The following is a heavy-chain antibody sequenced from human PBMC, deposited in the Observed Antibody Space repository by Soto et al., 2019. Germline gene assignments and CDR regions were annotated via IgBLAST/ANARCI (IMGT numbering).Heavy chain of an antibody. D-gene: IGHD3-16*01. Sequence: QVQLVESGGGVVQPGRSLRLSCAASGFTFSSYGMHWVRQAPGKGLEWVAVISYDGSNKYYADSVKGRFTISRDNSKNTLYLQMNSLRAEDTAVYYCAKDLGLQDFDYWGQGTLDTVSS. V-gene: IGHV3-30*18. CDR2: ISYDGSNK. CDR1: GFTFSSYG. J-gene: IGHJ4*02. CDR3: AKDLGLQDFDY.